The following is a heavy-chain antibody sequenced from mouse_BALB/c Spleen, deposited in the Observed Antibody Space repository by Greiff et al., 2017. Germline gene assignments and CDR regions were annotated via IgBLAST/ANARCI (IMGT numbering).Heavy chain of an antibody. V-gene: IGHV14-3*02. J-gene: IGHJ1*01. CDR3: ATGDWYFDV. CDR1: GFNIKDTY. Sequence: VQLQQSGAELVKPGASVKLSCTASGFNIKDTYMHWVKQRPEQGLEWIGRIDPANGNTKYDPKFQGKATITADTSSNTAYLQLSSLTSEDTAVYYCATGDWYFDVGGAGTTVTVSS. CDR2: IDPANGNT.